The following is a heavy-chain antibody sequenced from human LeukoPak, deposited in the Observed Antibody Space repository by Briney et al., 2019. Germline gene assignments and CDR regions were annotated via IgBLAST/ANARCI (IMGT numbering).Heavy chain of an antibody. CDR1: GYTFTSYY. J-gene: IGHJ4*02. CDR3: ARESSGGSYYAY. D-gene: IGHD1-26*01. Sequence: AASVKVSCKASGYTFTSYYMHWVRQAPGQGLEWMGWVNPKNGGTNYAQKFQGRVTMTRDTSISTLSMELTRLESDDTAIYYCARESSGGSYYAYWGQGTLVTVSA. V-gene: IGHV1-2*02. CDR2: VNPKNGGT.